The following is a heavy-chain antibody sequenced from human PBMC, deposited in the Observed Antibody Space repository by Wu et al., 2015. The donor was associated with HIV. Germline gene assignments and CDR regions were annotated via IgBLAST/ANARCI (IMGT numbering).Heavy chain of an antibody. J-gene: IGHJ3*01. Sequence: QVQLVQSGAEVKKPGASVKVSCKASGYTFTGYYFHWMRQAPGQGLEWLGWINPNSSDTNYAQRFQGRVTMTRDTSINTAYMELRRLRSDDTAVYYCARAYCSGGGCYSDAFDLWGQGTMVTVSS. D-gene: IGHD2-15*01. V-gene: IGHV1-2*02. CDR2: INPNSSDT. CDR3: ARAYCSGGGCYSDAFDL. CDR1: GYTFTGYY.